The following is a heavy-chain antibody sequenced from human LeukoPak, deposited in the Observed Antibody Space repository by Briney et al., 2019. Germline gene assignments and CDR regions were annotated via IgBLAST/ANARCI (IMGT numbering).Heavy chain of an antibody. CDR1: GFIFSSHG. CDR3: AQDHRPYDSSGYYHEDDY. V-gene: IGHV3-23*01. D-gene: IGHD3-22*01. CDR2: ISPSGDIT. J-gene: IGHJ4*02. Sequence: GGSLRLSCAASGFIFSSHGMNWVRQAPGKGLEWVSGISPSGDITYYADSVEGRFTISRDNSKNTVYLQMDSLRFEDAAVYYCAQDHRPYDSSGYYHEDDYWGQGTLVTVSS.